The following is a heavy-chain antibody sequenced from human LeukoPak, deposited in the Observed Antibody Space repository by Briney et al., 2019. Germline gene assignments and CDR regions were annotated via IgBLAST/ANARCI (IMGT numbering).Heavy chain of an antibody. CDR2: INWNGGST. CDR3: AKQLLEGPGLYDYVWGSYRSACYFDY. V-gene: IGHV3-20*04. Sequence: PGGSLRLSCAASGFTFDDYGMSWVRQAPGKGLEWVSGINWNGGSTGYADSVKGRFTISRDNSKNTLYLQMNSLRAEDTAVYYCAKQLLEGPGLYDYVWGSYRSACYFDYWGQGTLVTVSS. D-gene: IGHD3-16*02. J-gene: IGHJ4*02. CDR1: GFTFDDYG.